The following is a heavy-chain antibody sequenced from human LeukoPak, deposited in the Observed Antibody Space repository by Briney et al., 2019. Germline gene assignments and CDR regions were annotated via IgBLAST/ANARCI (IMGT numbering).Heavy chain of an antibody. CDR3: AREDNNGWNYYYYYYMDV. J-gene: IGHJ6*03. V-gene: IGHV3-7*01. Sequence: PGGSLRLSCAASGFTFSSYALSWVRQAPGKGLEWVANIKQDGSEKYYVDSVKGRFTISRDNAKNSLYLQMNSLRAEDTAVYYCAREDNNGWNYYYYYYMDVWGKGTTVTISS. CDR1: GFTFSSYA. CDR2: IKQDGSEK. D-gene: IGHD6-19*01.